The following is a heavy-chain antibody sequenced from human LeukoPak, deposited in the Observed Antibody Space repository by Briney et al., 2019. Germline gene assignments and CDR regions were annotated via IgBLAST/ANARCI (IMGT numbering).Heavy chain of an antibody. CDR1: GFTFDDYG. D-gene: IGHD3-22*01. J-gene: IGHJ4*02. CDR3: ARSPQDSSGYYSSYFDY. CDR2: IYSDGNT. V-gene: IGHV3-53*01. Sequence: GGSLRLSCAASGFTFDDYGLSWVRQAPGKGLEWVSIIYSDGNTYYADSVKGRFTISRDNSKNTLYLQMNSLRAEDTAVYYCARSPQDSSGYYSSYFDYWGQGTLVTVSS.